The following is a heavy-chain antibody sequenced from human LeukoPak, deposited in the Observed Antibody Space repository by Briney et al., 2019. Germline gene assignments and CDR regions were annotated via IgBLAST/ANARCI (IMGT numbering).Heavy chain of an antibody. D-gene: IGHD3-9*01. Sequence: ASVKVSCKTSGYTFTSYYISWVRQAPGQGLEWMAWISAYNGNTKYAQKFQGRVTMTTDTSTGTAYMELRSLRSDDTAVYYCARGGLAIFPQANWFDPWGQGTLVTVSS. CDR2: ISAYNGNT. J-gene: IGHJ5*02. V-gene: IGHV1-18*01. CDR3: ARGGLAIFPQANWFDP. CDR1: GYTFTSYY.